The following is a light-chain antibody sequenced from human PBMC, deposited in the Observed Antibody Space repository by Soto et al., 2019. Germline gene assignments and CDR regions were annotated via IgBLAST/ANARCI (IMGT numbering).Light chain of an antibody. CDR2: LNNDGSH. CDR1: SGHSSYA. Sequence: QLVLTQSPSASASLGASVKLTCTLSSGHSSYAIAWHQKQPGKGPRYLMDLNNDGSHTKGDGIPDRFSGSSSGADRYLIISSLQFEDEAGYYCQTWGTGFQFFGGGTKLTVL. CDR3: QTWGTGFQF. J-gene: IGLJ2*01. V-gene: IGLV4-69*01.